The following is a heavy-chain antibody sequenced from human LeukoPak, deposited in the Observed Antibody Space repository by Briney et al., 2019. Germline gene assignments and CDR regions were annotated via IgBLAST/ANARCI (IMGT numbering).Heavy chain of an antibody. CDR3: ARRPLAAGDYYMDV. CDR2: IYPGYSDT. J-gene: IGHJ6*03. Sequence: GEALKISCKGSEYSFTNYWIGWVRQMPGKGLEWMGIIYPGYSDTRYSPSFQGPVTISVDKSITTAYLQWSSLKASDTAMYYCARRPLAAGDYYMDVWGKGTTVTVSS. CDR1: EYSFTNYW. D-gene: IGHD3-3*02. V-gene: IGHV5-51*01.